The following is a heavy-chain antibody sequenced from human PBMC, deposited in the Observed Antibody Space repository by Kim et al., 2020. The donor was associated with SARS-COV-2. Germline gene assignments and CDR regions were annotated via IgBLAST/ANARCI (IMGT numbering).Heavy chain of an antibody. V-gene: IGHV3-30*01. J-gene: IGHJ4*02. CDR3: ARDGGPYYDSSGYRHFGY. D-gene: IGHD3-22*01. Sequence: KSRFTITRDKSKNTLYLQMNSLSAEDTAVYYCARDGGPYYDSSGYRHFGYWGQGTLVTVSS.